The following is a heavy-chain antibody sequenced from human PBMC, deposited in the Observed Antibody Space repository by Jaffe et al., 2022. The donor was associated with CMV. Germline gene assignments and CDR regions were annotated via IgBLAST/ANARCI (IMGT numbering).Heavy chain of an antibody. CDR1: GGSISSYY. V-gene: IGHV4-59*01. D-gene: IGHD2-21*02. Sequence: QVQLQESGPGLVKPSETLSLTCTVSGGSISSYYWSWIRQPPGKGLEWIGYIYYSGSTNYNPSLKSRVTISVDTSKNQFSLKLSSVTAADTAVYYCARGYCGGDCYMPDYWGQGTLVTVSS. CDR3: ARGYCGGDCYMPDY. CDR2: IYYSGST. J-gene: IGHJ4*02.